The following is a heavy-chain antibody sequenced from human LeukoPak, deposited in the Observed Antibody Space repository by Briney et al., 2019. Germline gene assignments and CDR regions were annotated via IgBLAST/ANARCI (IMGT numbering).Heavy chain of an antibody. CDR3: AKGLGGYHDAFDI. J-gene: IGHJ3*02. V-gene: IGHV3-30*02. CDR2: IRYDGSNK. Sequence: GGSLRLSCAASGFTFSSYGMHWVRQAPGKGLEWVAFIRYDGSNKYYADSVKGRFTISRDNSKNTLYLQMNSLRAEDTAVYYCAKGLGGYHDAFDIWGQGTMVTVSS. CDR1: GFTFSSYG. D-gene: IGHD5-12*01.